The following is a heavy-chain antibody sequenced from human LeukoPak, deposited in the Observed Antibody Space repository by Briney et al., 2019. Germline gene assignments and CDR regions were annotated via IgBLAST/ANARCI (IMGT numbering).Heavy chain of an antibody. CDR2: INPNSGGT. CDR3: ARGGHKNLDQLGRRGDY. Sequence: ASVKVSCKASGYTFTDYYMHWVRQAPGQGLEWMGWINPNSGGTHYAQKFQGRVTMTRDTSISTAYMELSRLRSDDTAVYYCARGGHKNLDQLGRRGDYWGQGTLVTVSS. CDR1: GYTFTDYY. J-gene: IGHJ4*02. V-gene: IGHV1-2*02. D-gene: IGHD7-27*01.